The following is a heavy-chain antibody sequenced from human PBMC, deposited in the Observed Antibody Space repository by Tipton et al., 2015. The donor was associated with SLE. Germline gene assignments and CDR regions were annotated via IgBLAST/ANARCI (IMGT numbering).Heavy chain of an antibody. Sequence: TLSLTCTVSGGSLSGSNYYWDWIRQPPGKGPEWIGRITNNGNTYYIPSLQSRATMSVDTSKNHFSLKLSSVTAADTAVYYCARHDTNYGRNWFDPWGQGTLVTVSS. J-gene: IGHJ5*02. CDR2: ITNNGNT. D-gene: IGHD2-8*01. V-gene: IGHV4-39*01. CDR1: GGSLSGSNYY. CDR3: ARHDTNYGRNWFDP.